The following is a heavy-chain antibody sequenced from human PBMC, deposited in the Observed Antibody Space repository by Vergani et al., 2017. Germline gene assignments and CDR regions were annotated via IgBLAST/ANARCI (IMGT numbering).Heavy chain of an antibody. Sequence: EVQLLESGGGLVQPGRSLRLSCAASGFTFDDYAMHWVRQAPGKGLEWVSGISWNSGSIGYADSVKGRFTISRDNAKNSLYLQMNSLRAEDTALYYCAKQGRIQLWLLLVYWGQGTLVTVSS. CDR3: AKQGRIQLWLLLVY. CDR1: GFTFDDYA. D-gene: IGHD5-18*01. CDR2: ISWNSGSI. J-gene: IGHJ4*02. V-gene: IGHV3-9*01.